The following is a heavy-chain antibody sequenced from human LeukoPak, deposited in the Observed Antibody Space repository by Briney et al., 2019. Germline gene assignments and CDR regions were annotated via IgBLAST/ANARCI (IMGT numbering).Heavy chain of an antibody. CDR1: GGSISSYY. Sequence: PSETLSLTCTVSGGSISSYYWSWIRQPPGKGLEWVSMFYSGGSTFYADSVKGRFTIARDSSKNTLYLQMNTLRAEDTAVYYCVTYQLLLYGFDYWGQGTLVTVSS. CDR2: FYSGGST. D-gene: IGHD2-2*01. CDR3: VTYQLLLYGFDY. V-gene: IGHV3-66*01. J-gene: IGHJ4*02.